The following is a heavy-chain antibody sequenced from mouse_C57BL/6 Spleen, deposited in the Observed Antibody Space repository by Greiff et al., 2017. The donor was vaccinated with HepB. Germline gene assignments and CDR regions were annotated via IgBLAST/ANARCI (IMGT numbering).Heavy chain of an antibody. D-gene: IGHD1-1*01. CDR1: GYTFTSYW. CDR2: IDPSDSYT. Sequence: VQLQQPGAELVMPGASVKLSCKASGYTFTSYWMHWVKQRPGQGLEWIGEIDPSDSYTNYNQKFKGKTTLTVDKSSSTAYMQLSSLTSEDSAVYDCARTPYYDGSSYWYFDDWGTGTTVTVSS. J-gene: IGHJ1*03. CDR3: ARTPYYDGSSYWYFDD. V-gene: IGHV1-69*01.